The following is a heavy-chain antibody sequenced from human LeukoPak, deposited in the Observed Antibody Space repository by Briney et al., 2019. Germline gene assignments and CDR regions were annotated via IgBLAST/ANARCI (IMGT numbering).Heavy chain of an antibody. D-gene: IGHD6-13*01. CDR3: AMRERLAAAFDY. Sequence: SQTLSLTCTVSGGSISSASYYWSWIRQPAGKGLEWIGRIYTSGSTNHNPSLKSRVTISVDTSKNQFSLKLSSVTAADTAVYYCAMRERLAAAFDYWGQGTLVTVSS. CDR2: IYTSGST. J-gene: IGHJ4*02. V-gene: IGHV4-61*02. CDR1: GGSISSASYY.